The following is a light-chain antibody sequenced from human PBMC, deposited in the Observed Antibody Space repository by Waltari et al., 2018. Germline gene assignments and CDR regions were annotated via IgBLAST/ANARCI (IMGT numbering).Light chain of an antibody. Sequence: EIVMTQSPATLSVSPGERATLSCRASQNVYTNLAWYQQKPGQAPRRLIYGASTRATDIPARFSGSGSGTEFTLTISSLESEDFAMFYCQQYMNWPRTFGQGTKVEIK. CDR3: QQYMNWPRT. J-gene: IGKJ1*01. CDR1: QNVYTN. V-gene: IGKV3-15*01. CDR2: GAS.